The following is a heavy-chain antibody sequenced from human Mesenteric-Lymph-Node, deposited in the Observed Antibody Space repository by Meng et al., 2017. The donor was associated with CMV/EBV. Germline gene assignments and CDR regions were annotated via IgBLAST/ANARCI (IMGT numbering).Heavy chain of an antibody. CDR1: GGSICSSSYY. J-gene: IGHJ5*02. CDR2: IYYRGST. Sequence: QRQLQESGPGLVKPSETLSPTCTVSGGSICSSSYYWGWIRQPPGKGLEWIGSIYYRGSTYYNPSLKSRVTISVDTSKNQFSLKLSSVTAADTAVYYCARPHYYGSGSSPWFDPWGQGTLVTVSS. CDR3: ARPHYYGSGSSPWFDP. V-gene: IGHV4-39*01. D-gene: IGHD3-10*01.